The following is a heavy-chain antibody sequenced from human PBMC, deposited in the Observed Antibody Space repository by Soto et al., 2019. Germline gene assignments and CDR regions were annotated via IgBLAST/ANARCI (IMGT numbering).Heavy chain of an antibody. CDR3: ARAIMGEMDV. Sequence: SETLSLTCTVSGGSISSGGYYWSWIRQHPGKGLEWIGYIYYSGSTYYNPSLRSRVTISVDTSKNQFSLKLSSVTAADTAVYYCARAIMGEMDVWGQGTTVTVSS. D-gene: IGHD3-16*01. V-gene: IGHV4-31*03. J-gene: IGHJ6*02. CDR2: IYYSGST. CDR1: GGSISSGGYY.